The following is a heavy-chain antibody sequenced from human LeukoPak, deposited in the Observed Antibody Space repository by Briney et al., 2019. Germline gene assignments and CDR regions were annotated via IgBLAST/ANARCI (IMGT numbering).Heavy chain of an antibody. V-gene: IGHV3-53*01. CDR1: GFTVSSNY. CDR3: ARSFYGGHGPGDYYYYMDV. Sequence: GGSLRLSCAASGFTVSSNYMSWVRQAPGKGLEWVSVIYSGGSTYYADSVKGRFTISRDNSKNTLYLQMNSLRAEDTAVYYCARSFYGGHGPGDYYYYMDVWGKGTTVTVSS. J-gene: IGHJ6*03. D-gene: IGHD4-23*01. CDR2: IYSGGST.